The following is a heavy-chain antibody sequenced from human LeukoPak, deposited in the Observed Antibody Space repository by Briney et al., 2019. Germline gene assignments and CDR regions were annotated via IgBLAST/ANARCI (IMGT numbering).Heavy chain of an antibody. V-gene: IGHV3-13*01. CDR1: GFTFSSYD. CDR2: IGTAGDT. D-gene: IGHD4-23*01. CDR3: ARLTTVEGSWYFDL. J-gene: IGHJ2*01. Sequence: PGGSLRLSCAASGFTFSSYDMHWVRQATGKGLEWVSAIGTAGDTYYPGSVKGRFTISRENAKNSLYLQMSSLRAGDTAVYYCARLTTVEGSWYFDLWGRGTLVTVSS.